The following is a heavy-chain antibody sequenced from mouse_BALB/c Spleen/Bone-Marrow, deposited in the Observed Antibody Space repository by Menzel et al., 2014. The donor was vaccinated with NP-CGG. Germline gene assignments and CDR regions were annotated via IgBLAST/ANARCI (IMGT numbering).Heavy chain of an antibody. V-gene: IGHV1S135*01. D-gene: IGHD2-3*01. Sequence: EVKLQESGPELMKPGASVKISCKASGYLFTSYYMHWVKQSHGESLEWIGYFDPFNGGTSYNQKFKGKATLTVGKSSSTAYMHLSSLTSEDSAVYFCARSYDGYPYAMNYWGQGTSVTVSS. J-gene: IGHJ4*01. CDR3: ARSYDGYPYAMNY. CDR1: GYLFTSYY. CDR2: FDPFNGGT.